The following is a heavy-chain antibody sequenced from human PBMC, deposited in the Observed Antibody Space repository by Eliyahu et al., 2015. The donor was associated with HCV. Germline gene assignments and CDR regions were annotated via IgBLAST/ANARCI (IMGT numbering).Heavy chain of an antibody. Sequence: QVQLQESGPGLVKPSETLSLTCTVSGGSISSYYWSWIRQPPGKGLEWIGYIYYSGSTNYNPSLKSRVTISVDTSKNQFSLKLSSVTAADTAVYYCASGPSRSYLSYWGQGTLVTVSS. D-gene: IGHD3-16*02. V-gene: IGHV4-59*01. J-gene: IGHJ4*02. CDR1: GGSISSYY. CDR2: IYYSGST. CDR3: ASGPSRSYLSY.